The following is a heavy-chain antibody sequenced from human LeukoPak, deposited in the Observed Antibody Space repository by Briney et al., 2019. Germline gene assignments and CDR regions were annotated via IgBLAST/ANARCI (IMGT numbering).Heavy chain of an antibody. CDR3: ARVRGIAARPGLAVAVPPGYFDY. V-gene: IGHV1-69*06. CDR1: GGTFSSYA. J-gene: IGHJ4*02. D-gene: IGHD6-6*01. Sequence: SVKVSCEASGGTFSSYAISWVRQAPGQGLEWMGGIIPIFGTANYAQKFQGRVTITADKSTSTAYMELSSLRSEDTAVYYCARVRGIAARPGLAVAVPPGYFDYWGQGTLVTVSS. CDR2: IIPIFGTA.